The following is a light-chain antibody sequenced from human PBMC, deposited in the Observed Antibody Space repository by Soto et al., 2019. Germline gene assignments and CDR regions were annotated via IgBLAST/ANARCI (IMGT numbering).Light chain of an antibody. CDR1: SSDVGAYNY. CDR2: EVS. Sequence: QSALTQPASVSGSSGQSITISCTGTSSDVGAYNYVSWYQQHPGKAPKLMIFEVSDRPSGVSNRFSGSKSGNTASLTIAGLQAEDEDDYYCSSYISSNTLVFGGGTKVTVL. V-gene: IGLV2-14*01. J-gene: IGLJ2*01. CDR3: SSYISSNTLV.